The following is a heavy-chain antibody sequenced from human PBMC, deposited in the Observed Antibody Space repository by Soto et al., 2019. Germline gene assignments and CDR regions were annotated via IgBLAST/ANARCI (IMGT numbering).Heavy chain of an antibody. J-gene: IGHJ4*02. V-gene: IGHV3-33*01. CDR2: IWYDGSNK. D-gene: IGHD6-13*01. CDR3: ARGGAAAGTLDY. CDR1: GFTFSSYC. Sequence: QVQLVESGGGVVQPGRSLRLYCAESGFTFSSYCMHWVRQAPGKGLEWVAVIWYDGSNKYYADSVKGRFTISRDNSKNTLYLQMNSLRAEDTAVYYCARGGAAAGTLDYWGQGTLVTVSS.